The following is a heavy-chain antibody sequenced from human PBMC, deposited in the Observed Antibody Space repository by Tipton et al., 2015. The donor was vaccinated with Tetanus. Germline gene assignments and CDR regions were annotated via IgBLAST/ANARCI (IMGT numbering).Heavy chain of an antibody. CDR2: INPSGST. D-gene: IGHD3-10*01. J-gene: IGHJ3*02. CDR1: GGSFSGYY. CDR3: ARWGDASGSTNLYAFDI. Sequence: TLSLTCAVYGGSFSGYYWTWIRQPPVKGLEWIGEINPSGSTNYSPSLKSRVTISVDTSKNQFSLKMSSVTAADTAVYYCARWGDASGSTNLYAFDIWGQGTMVSVSS. V-gene: IGHV4-34*01.